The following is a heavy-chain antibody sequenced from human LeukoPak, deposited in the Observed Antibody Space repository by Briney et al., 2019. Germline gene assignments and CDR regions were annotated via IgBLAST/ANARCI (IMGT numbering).Heavy chain of an antibody. CDR2: IYCSGST. D-gene: IGHD4-17*01. J-gene: IGHJ3*02. V-gene: IGHV4-39*07. CDR1: GGSISSSSYY. Sequence: SETLSLTCTVSGGSISSSSYYWGWIRQPPGKGLEWIGSIYCSGSTYYNPSLKSRVTISVDTSKNQFSLKLSSVTAADTAVYYCARGSHINGDDAFDIWGQGTMVTVSS. CDR3: ARGSHINGDDAFDI.